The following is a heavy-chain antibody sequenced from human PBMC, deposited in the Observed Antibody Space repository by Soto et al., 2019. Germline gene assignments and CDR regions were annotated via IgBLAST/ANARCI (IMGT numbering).Heavy chain of an antibody. CDR3: AKIPHIVVVTAHDAFDI. D-gene: IGHD2-21*02. Sequence: QPGGSLRLSCAASGFTFSSYAMSWVRQAPGKGLEWVSAISGSGGSTYYADSVKGRFTISRDNSKNTLYLQMNSLRAEDTAVYYCAKIPHIVVVTAHDAFDIWGQGTMVTVSS. CDR1: GFTFSSYA. V-gene: IGHV3-23*01. CDR2: ISGSGGST. J-gene: IGHJ3*02.